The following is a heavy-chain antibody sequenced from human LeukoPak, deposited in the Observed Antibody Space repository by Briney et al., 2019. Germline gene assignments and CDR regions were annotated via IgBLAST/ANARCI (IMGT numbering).Heavy chain of an antibody. J-gene: IGHJ4*02. V-gene: IGHV1-18*01. CDR2: ISDYNGNT. CDR3: ARDQRGRVRAAAGLSDY. CDR1: GYTFTSYG. Sequence: GASVKVSCKASGYTFTSYGISWVRQAHGQGLEWMGWISDYNGNTNYAQKLQGRVTMTTDTSTSTAYLELRSLRSDDTDAYYCARDQRGRVRAAAGLSDYWGQGTLVTVSS. D-gene: IGHD6-13*01.